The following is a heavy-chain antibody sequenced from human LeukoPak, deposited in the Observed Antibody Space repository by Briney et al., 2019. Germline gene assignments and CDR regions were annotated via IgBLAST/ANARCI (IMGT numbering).Heavy chain of an antibody. D-gene: IGHD6-19*01. CDR2: IYTSGST. V-gene: IGHV4-61*02. Sequence: SQTLSLTCTVSGGSISSGSYYWSWIRQPAGKGLVWIGRIYTSGSTNYNPSLKSRVTISVDTSKNQFSLKLSSVTAADTAVYYCAREAIAVNWFDPWGQGTLVTVSS. CDR3: AREAIAVNWFDP. CDR1: GGSISSGSYY. J-gene: IGHJ5*02.